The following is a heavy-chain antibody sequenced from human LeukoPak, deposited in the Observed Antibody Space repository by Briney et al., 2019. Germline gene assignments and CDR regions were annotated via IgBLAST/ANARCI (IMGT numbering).Heavy chain of an antibody. CDR1: GGSISSHY. CDR2: IYYSGST. V-gene: IGHV4-59*11. Sequence: SETLSLTCTVSGGSISSHYWSWTRQPPGKGLERIGYIYYSGSTNYNPSLKSRVTISVDTSKNQFSLKLSSVTAADTAVYYCARATEPDYDFWSGYYPWFDPWGQGTLVTVSS. CDR3: ARATEPDYDFWSGYYPWFDP. J-gene: IGHJ5*02. D-gene: IGHD3-3*01.